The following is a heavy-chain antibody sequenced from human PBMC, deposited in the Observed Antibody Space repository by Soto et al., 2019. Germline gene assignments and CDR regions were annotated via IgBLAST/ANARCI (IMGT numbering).Heavy chain of an antibody. CDR2: ISYDGTNK. V-gene: IGHV3-30*18. CDR3: AKDVQSYGDYDYYCHGMDV. D-gene: IGHD4-17*01. Sequence: QVQLVESGGGEVQPGRSLTISCAASGFTFSTYGMHWVRQTPGKGLEWVAVISYDGTNKFYSDSVKGRFTISRDNFKNTQALPMNSLRADDTALYYCAKDVQSYGDYDYYCHGMDVSGLATRVTVSS. CDR1: GFTFSTYG. J-gene: IGHJ6*02.